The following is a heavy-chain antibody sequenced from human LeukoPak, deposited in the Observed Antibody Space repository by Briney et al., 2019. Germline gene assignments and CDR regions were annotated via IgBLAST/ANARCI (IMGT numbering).Heavy chain of an antibody. J-gene: IGHJ4*02. V-gene: IGHV4-4*02. CDR3: ATPFRYDSSGYFY. CDR1: GGSISSSNW. D-gene: IGHD3-22*01. CDR2: IYHSGST. Sequence: SETLSLTCAVSGGSISSSNWWSWVRQPPGKGLEWIGEIYHSGSTNYNPSLKSRVTISVDTSKNQFSLKLSSVTAADTAVYYCATPFRYDSSGYFYWGQGTLVTVSS.